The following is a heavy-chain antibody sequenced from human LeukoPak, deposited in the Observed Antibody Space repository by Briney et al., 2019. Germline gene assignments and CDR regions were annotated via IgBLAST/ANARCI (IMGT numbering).Heavy chain of an antibody. CDR1: GFTFDDYA. V-gene: IGHV3-9*01. CDR2: ITWNSSSI. Sequence: PGGSLRLTCAASGFTFDDYAMHWVRQAPGKGLEWVSGITWNSSSIGYADSVKGRFTISRDNAKNSLYLQMNSLRAEDTAVYYCARDFPRRLSRDGYNFDYWGQGTLVTVSS. CDR3: ARDFPRRLSRDGYNFDY. J-gene: IGHJ4*02. D-gene: IGHD5-24*01.